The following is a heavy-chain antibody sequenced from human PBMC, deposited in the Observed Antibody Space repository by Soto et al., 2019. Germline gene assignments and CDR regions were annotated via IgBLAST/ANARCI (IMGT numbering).Heavy chain of an antibody. V-gene: IGHV1-18*01. CDR3: ARSRRVAAGATYYYGVDV. J-gene: IGHJ6*02. CDR1: GYTFTTYH. Sequence: GASVRVSWRAAGYTFTTYHITWGRQAPGQGLEWMGWISAYDGNTNYAQKVQDRVTMTTDTSTTTAYMELRSLRSDDTAVYYCARSRRVAAGATYYYGVDVWGQGTTVTVSS. CDR2: ISAYDGNT. D-gene: IGHD6-13*01.